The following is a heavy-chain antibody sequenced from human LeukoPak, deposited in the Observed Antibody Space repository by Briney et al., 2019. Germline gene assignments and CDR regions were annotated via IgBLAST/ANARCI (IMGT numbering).Heavy chain of an antibody. CDR1: GYTFTAYY. V-gene: IGHV1-18*04. D-gene: IGHD3-10*01. J-gene: IGHJ6*02. CDR3: AREVSTMVRGARPYYYGMDV. Sequence: ASVKVSCKASGYTFTAYYMHWVRQAPGQGLEWMGWISAYNGNTNYAQKLQGRVTMTTDASTSTAYMELRSLRSDDTAVYYCAREVSTMVRGARPYYYGMDVWGQGTTVTVSS. CDR2: ISAYNGNT.